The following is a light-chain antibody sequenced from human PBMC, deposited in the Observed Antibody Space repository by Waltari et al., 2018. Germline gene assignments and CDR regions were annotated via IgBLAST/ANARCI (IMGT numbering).Light chain of an antibody. CDR3: CSYVTGDTWV. J-gene: IGLJ3*02. CDR1: SNDIGTYKF. V-gene: IGLV2-23*02. Sequence: QSALTQPASVSGSPGQSITISCTGTSNDIGTYKFVSWYQQHPGKAPKLIIYEFNQRPSGISKRFSGSKSGNTAALTISGLQTEDEADYFCCSYVTGDTWVFGGGTKVAVL. CDR2: EFN.